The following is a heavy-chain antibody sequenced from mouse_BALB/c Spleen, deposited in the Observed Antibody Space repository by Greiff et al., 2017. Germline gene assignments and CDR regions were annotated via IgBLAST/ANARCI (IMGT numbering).Heavy chain of an antibody. Sequence: VQLKESGTVLARPGASVKMSCKASGYSFTSYWMHWVKQRPGQGLEWIGAIYPGNSDTSYNQKFKGKAKLTAVTSASTAYMELSSLTNEDSAVYYCTREDGYDHYYAMDYWGQGTSVTVSS. D-gene: IGHD2-2*01. CDR1: GYSFTSYW. V-gene: IGHV1-5*01. CDR2: IYPGNSDT. J-gene: IGHJ4*01. CDR3: TREDGYDHYYAMDY.